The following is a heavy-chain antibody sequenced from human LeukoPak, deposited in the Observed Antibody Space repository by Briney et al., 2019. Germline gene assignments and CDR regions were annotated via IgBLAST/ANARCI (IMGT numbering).Heavy chain of an antibody. Sequence: GGSLRLSCVVSGFTFSNAWMSWVRQAPGKGLEWVGRIKSESDGGAADYTAPVKGRFTFSRDDSKNTLYLQMNSLKTEDTAVYYCTTGEKLGVYFDYWGQGALVTVSS. CDR1: GFTFSNAW. J-gene: IGHJ4*02. D-gene: IGHD3-10*01. CDR3: TTGEKLGVYFDY. V-gene: IGHV3-15*01. CDR2: IKSESDGGAA.